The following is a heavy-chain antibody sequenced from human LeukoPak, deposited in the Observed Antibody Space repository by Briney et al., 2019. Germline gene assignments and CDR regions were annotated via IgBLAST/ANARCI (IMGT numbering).Heavy chain of an antibody. Sequence: GASVKVSFKASCYIFTRYGISWVRQAPGQGLEWMGWISAYNGNTNYAKKFQGRVTMTTDTSTSTVYMDTRSLRSDDTALYFCARESHPPDISSSWYKINWFDPWGQGTLVTVSS. CDR2: ISAYNGNT. J-gene: IGHJ5*02. CDR3: ARESHPPDISSSWYKINWFDP. CDR1: CYIFTRYG. V-gene: IGHV1-18*01. D-gene: IGHD6-13*01.